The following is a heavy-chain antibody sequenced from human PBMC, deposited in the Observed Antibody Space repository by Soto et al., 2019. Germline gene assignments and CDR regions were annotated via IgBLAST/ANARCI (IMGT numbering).Heavy chain of an antibody. CDR3: VRGAELVRAVYWFDP. CDR1: GGSISSGNYY. J-gene: IGHJ5*02. D-gene: IGHD3-10*01. Sequence: QVQLQESGPGLVKPSQTLSLTCTVSGGSISSGNYYWSWIRQPPGKGLEWIGYIHYSGSTYYKPSLKSRVSISLATSKNQFSLSLSSVSAADTDVYYCVRGAELVRAVYWFDPWGQGTLVTVS. V-gene: IGHV4-30-4*01. CDR2: IHYSGST.